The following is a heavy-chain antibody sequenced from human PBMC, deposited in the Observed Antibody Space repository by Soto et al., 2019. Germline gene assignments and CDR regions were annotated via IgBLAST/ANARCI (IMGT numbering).Heavy chain of an antibody. Sequence: SETLSLTCTVSGGSISTYYWSWIRQPPGKGLEWIGSIYYSGSTNYNPSLKSRVTISVDTSKNQFSLKLSSVTAADAAVYYCARHLLHFRRSTHYRYQGTLVT. V-gene: IGHV4-59*08. CDR1: GGSISTYY. CDR2: IYYSGST. J-gene: IGHJ4*02. D-gene: IGHD3-3*02. CDR3: ARHLLHFRRSTHY.